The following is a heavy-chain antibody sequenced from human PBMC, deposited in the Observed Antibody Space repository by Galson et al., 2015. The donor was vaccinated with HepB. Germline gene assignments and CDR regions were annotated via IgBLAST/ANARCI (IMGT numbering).Heavy chain of an antibody. V-gene: IGHV1-46*01. CDR1: GYTFTSYY. CDR2: INPSGGST. Sequence: SVKVSCKASGYTFTSYYMNWVRQAPGQGLEWMGIINPSGGSTSYAQKFQGRVTMTRDTSTSTVYMELSSLRSEDTAVYYCARDFRGIAAADNWFDPWGQGTLVTVSS. J-gene: IGHJ5*02. CDR3: ARDFRGIAAADNWFDP. D-gene: IGHD6-13*01.